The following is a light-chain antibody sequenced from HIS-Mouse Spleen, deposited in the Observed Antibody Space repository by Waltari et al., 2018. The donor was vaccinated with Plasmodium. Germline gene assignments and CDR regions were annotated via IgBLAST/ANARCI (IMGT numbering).Light chain of an antibody. CDR2: CAS. Sequence: EIVMTQSPATLSVSPGERATLSCRASQSVSSNLAWYQQKPGQAPRLLIYCASTRATGIPARFSGSGSGTEFTLTISSMQSEDFAVYYCQQYNNWPRGTFGQGTKVEIK. V-gene: IGKV3-15*01. J-gene: IGKJ1*01. CDR1: QSVSSN. CDR3: QQYNNWPRGT.